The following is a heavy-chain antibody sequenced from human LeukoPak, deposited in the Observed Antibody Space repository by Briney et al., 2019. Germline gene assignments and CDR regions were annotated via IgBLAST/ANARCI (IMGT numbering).Heavy chain of an antibody. CDR1: GFTFSSYW. CDR2: IKQDGSEK. J-gene: IGHJ4*02. D-gene: IGHD6-19*01. CDR3: ARVPLYSSGWYYFDY. V-gene: IGHV3-7*01. Sequence: GGSLRLSRAASGFTFSSYWMSWVRQAPGKGLEWVANIKQDGSEKYYVDSVKGRFTISRDNAKNSLYLQMNSLRAEDTAVYYCARVPLYSSGWYYFDYWGQGTLVTVSS.